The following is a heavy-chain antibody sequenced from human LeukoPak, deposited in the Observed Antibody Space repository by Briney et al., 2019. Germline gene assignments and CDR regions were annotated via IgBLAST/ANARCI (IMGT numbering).Heavy chain of an antibody. D-gene: IGHD1-26*01. CDR1: GFTFSSYS. J-gene: IGHJ4*02. Sequence: GGSLRLSCAASGFTFSSYSMNWVRQAPGKGLEWVSSISSSSSYIYYADSVRGRFTISRDNAKNSLYLQMNSLRAEDTAVYYCATMVGATTDYWGQGTLVTVSS. CDR2: ISSSSSYI. CDR3: ATMVGATTDY. V-gene: IGHV3-21*01.